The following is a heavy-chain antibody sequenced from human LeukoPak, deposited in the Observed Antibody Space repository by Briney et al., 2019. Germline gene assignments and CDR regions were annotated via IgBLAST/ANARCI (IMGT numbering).Heavy chain of an antibody. CDR1: GYTFTSYD. CDR3: ARPGGKWEPYDAFDI. Sequence: ASVKVSCKASGYTFTSYDINWVRQATGQGLEWMGWMNPNSGNTGYAQKFQGWVTMTRDTSISTAYMELSRLRSDDTAVYYCARPGGKWEPYDAFDIWGQGTMVTVSS. V-gene: IGHV1-8*01. CDR2: MNPNSGNT. D-gene: IGHD1-26*01. J-gene: IGHJ3*02.